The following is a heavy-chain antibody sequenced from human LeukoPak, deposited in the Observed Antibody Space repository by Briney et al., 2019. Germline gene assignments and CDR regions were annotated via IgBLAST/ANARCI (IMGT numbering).Heavy chain of an antibody. CDR2: FDLEDGEI. CDR1: GYTLTELS. V-gene: IGHV1-24*01. Sequence: ASVKVSCKVSGYTLTELSMHGVRQAPGKGLEWMGGFDLEDGEIIYAQKFQGRVTMTEDTSTDTAYMELSSLRSEDTAVYYCATDWSYGSGSFSWFDPWGQGTLVTVSS. CDR3: ATDWSYGSGSFSWFDP. J-gene: IGHJ5*02. D-gene: IGHD3-10*01.